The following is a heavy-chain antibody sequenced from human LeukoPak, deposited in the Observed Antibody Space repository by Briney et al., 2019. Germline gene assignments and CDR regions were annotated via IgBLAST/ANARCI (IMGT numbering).Heavy chain of an antibody. V-gene: IGHV3-30*04. D-gene: IGHD2-8*01. CDR2: ISLDGSNK. Sequence: PGGSLGLSCAASGFTFSSYAIHWVRQAPGKGLEWVAVISLDGSNKLYADSVKGRFTISRDNSKNTLYLQMNSLRAEDTAVYYCARSVSPDAFDIWGQGTMVTVSS. CDR3: ARSVSPDAFDI. J-gene: IGHJ3*02. CDR1: GFTFSSYA.